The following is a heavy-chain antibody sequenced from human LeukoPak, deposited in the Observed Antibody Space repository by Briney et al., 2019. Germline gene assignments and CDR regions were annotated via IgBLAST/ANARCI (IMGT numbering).Heavy chain of an antibody. D-gene: IGHD3-3*02. Sequence: TGGSLRLSCAASGFTFSSYWMSWVRQAPGKGLEWVAKIKQDGSEKYYVDSVKGRFTISRDNAKNSLYLQMNNLRAEDTSVYYCARDSNNYYYYMDVWGKGTTVTVSS. V-gene: IGHV3-7*01. CDR3: ARDSNNYYYYMDV. J-gene: IGHJ6*03. CDR2: IKQDGSEK. CDR1: GFTFSSYW.